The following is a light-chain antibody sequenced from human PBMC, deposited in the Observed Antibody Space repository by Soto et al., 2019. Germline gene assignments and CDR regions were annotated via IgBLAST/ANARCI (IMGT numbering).Light chain of an antibody. CDR2: DVS. J-gene: IGLJ1*01. V-gene: IGLV2-14*01. CDR3: CSHAGSYTYV. Sequence: QSALTQPASVSGSPGQSITISCTGTSSDVGGYNYVSWYQQHPGKAPKLMIYDVSNRPSGVSNRFSGSKSGNTASLTISGLQSEDEADYYCCSHAGSYTYVFGTGTKLTVL. CDR1: SSDVGGYNY.